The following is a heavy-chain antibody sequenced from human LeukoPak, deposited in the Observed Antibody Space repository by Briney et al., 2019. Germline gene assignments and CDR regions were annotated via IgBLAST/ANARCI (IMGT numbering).Heavy chain of an antibody. CDR3: ARGMGVLVPAATWFDP. D-gene: IGHD2-2*01. CDR1: GYTFTGYY. CDR2: INPNSGGT. V-gene: IGHV1-2*02. J-gene: IGHJ5*02. Sequence: ASVKVSCKASGYTFTGYYMHWVRQAPGQGLEWMGWINPNSGGTNYAQKFQGRVTMIRDTSISTAYMDLSRLRSDDTAVYYCARGMGVLVPAATWFDPWGQGTLVTVSS.